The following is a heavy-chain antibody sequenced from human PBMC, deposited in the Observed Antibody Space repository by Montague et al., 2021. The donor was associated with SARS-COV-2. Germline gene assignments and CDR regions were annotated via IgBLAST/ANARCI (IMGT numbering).Heavy chain of an antibody. V-gene: IGHV3-21*01. CDR3: ARDARYDFWSGYYFDY. Sequence: SLSLSCAASGFTFSSYSMNWVRQVPGKGLEWVSSISSSSSYIYYADSVKGRFTISRDNAKNSLYLQMNSLRAEDTAVYYCARDARYDFWSGYYFDYWGQGTLVTVSS. CDR1: GFTFSSYS. D-gene: IGHD3-3*01. CDR2: ISSSSSYI. J-gene: IGHJ4*02.